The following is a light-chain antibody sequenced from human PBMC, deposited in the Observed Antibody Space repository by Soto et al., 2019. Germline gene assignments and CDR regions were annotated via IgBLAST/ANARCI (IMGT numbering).Light chain of an antibody. J-gene: IGLJ1*01. V-gene: IGLV2-14*01. CDR3: SSYTSSYTYV. CDR2: DVN. Sequence: QSALTQPASVSGSPRQSITISCTGTSSNVGGYNYVSWYQQHPGKAPKLMIYDVNNRPSGVPDRFSGSKSGNTASLTISGLQAEDEADYYCSSYTSSYTYVFGTGTKLTVL. CDR1: SSNVGGYNY.